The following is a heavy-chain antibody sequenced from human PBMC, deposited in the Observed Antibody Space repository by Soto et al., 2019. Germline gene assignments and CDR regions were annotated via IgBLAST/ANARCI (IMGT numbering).Heavy chain of an antibody. Sequence: SETLSLTCTVSGGSFSSGNFSWSWIRQRPGKGLEWIGYIYSSGSTYYNPSLKSRVTISLDTSKNQFSLKLSSVTAADTAVYYCARENYDFWSGYKGNDYGMDVWGQGTTVTVSS. CDR3: ARENYDFWSGYKGNDYGMDV. V-gene: IGHV4-30-4*01. CDR1: GGSFSSGNFS. J-gene: IGHJ6*02. CDR2: IYSSGST. D-gene: IGHD3-3*01.